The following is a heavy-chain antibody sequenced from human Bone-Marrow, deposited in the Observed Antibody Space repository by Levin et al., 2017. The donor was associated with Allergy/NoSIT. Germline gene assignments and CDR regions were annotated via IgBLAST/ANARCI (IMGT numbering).Heavy chain of an antibody. CDR3: ARDQGGGNWNYGYFQH. CDR1: GGTFSSYA. Sequence: KISCKASGGTFSSYAISWVRQAPGQGLEWMGGIIPIFGTANYAQKFQGRVTITADESTSTAYMELSSLRSEDTAVYYCARDQGGGNWNYGYFQHWGQGTLVTVSS. V-gene: IGHV1-69*01. CDR2: IIPIFGTA. J-gene: IGHJ1*01. D-gene: IGHD1-7*01.